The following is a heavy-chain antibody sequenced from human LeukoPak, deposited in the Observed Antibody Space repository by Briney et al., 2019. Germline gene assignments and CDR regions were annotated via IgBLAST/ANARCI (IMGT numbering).Heavy chain of an antibody. V-gene: IGHV3-21*01. CDR1: GFTFSSYS. CDR3: AGFPHHYSSIF. Sequence: PGGSLRLSCAVSGFTFSSYSMNWVRQAPGKGLEWVSSISSSPTYIYYADSVKGRFTVSRDNAKNSLYLQMNSLRAEDTAVYYCAGFPHHYSSIFWGQGTLVTVSS. CDR2: ISSSPTYI. D-gene: IGHD6-13*01. J-gene: IGHJ4*02.